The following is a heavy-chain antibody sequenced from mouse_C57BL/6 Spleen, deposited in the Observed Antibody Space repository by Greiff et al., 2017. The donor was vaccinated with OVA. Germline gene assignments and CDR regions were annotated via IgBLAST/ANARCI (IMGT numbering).Heavy chain of an antibody. CDR3: ARRLLRWGDYFDY. D-gene: IGHD1-1*01. V-gene: IGHV1-50*01. CDR1: GYTFTSYW. J-gene: IGHJ2*01. CDR2: IDPSDSYT. Sequence: VQLQQPGAELVKPGASVKLSCKASGYTFTSYWMQWVKQRPGQGLEWIGEIDPSDSYTNYNQKFKGKATLTVDTSSSTAYMQLSSLTSEDSAVYYCARRLLRWGDYFDYWGQGTTLTVSS.